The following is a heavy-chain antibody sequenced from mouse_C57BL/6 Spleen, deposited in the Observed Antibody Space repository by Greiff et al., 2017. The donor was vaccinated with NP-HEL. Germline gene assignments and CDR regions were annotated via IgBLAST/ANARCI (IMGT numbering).Heavy chain of an antibody. J-gene: IGHJ3*01. D-gene: IGHD1-1*01. CDR3: ARSGYSSPAWFAY. Sequence: VQLKQSGAELAKPGASVKLSCKASGYTFTSYWMHWVKQRPGQGLEWIGYINPSSGYTKYNQKFKDKATLTADKSSSTAYMQLSSLTYEDSAVYYCARSGYSSPAWFAYWGQGTLVTVSA. V-gene: IGHV1-7*01. CDR1: GYTFTSYW. CDR2: INPSSGYT.